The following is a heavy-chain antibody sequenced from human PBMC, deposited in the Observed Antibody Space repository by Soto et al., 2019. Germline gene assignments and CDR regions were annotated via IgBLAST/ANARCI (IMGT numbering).Heavy chain of an antibody. CDR2: IWYDGSNK. Sequence: QVQLVESGGGVVQPGRSLRLSCAASGFTFSSYGMHGVRQARGKGLGWVAGIWYDGSNKYYADSVKGRFTVYRDNSRNTLYLQTNSLRDEDTAVYYCARDYQAQPARLDYWGQGTLVTVSP. J-gene: IGHJ4*02. CDR1: GFTFSSYG. D-gene: IGHD1-1*01. V-gene: IGHV3-33*01. CDR3: ARDYQAQPARLDY.